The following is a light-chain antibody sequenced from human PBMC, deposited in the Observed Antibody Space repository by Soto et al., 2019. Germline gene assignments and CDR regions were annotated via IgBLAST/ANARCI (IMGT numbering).Light chain of an antibody. CDR3: QQYKSYSLT. Sequence: EIPTLASPSRVSASVGDSVSITWRASKSISSWLAWYQQKPGKAPKLLIYKASSLESGVPSRFSGSGSGTEFTLAISSLQPDDCATYDCQQYKSYSLTVGGRPMGE. V-gene: IGKV1-5*03. CDR1: KSISSW. J-gene: IGKJ4*01. CDR2: KAS.